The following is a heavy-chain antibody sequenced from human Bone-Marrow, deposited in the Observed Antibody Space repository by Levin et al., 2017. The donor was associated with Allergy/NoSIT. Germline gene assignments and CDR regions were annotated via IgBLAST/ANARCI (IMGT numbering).Heavy chain of an antibody. Sequence: GGSLRLSCAASGFTVSSNYMSWVRQAPGKGLEWVSVIYSGGSTYYADSVKGRFTISRDNSKNTLYLQMNSLRAEDTAVYYCARVWWSYYGSGSYWCRSPYYYYYYMDVWGKGTTVTVSS. CDR2: IYSGGST. J-gene: IGHJ6*03. CDR1: GFTVSSNY. CDR3: ARVWWSYYGSGSYWCRSPYYYYYYMDV. D-gene: IGHD3-10*01. V-gene: IGHV3-53*01.